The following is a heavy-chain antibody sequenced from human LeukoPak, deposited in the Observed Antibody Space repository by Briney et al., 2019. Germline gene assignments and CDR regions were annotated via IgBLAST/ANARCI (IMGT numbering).Heavy chain of an antibody. Sequence: ASVKVSCKASGGTFSSYAISWVRQAPGQGLEWMGWISPYNGNTNYAQKLQGRVTMIIDTSTSAAYMELRSLRSDDTAVYYCARDGYYDSSGYYSNFDYWGQGTLVTVSS. D-gene: IGHD3-22*01. CDR1: GGTFSSYA. CDR3: ARDGYYDSSGYYSNFDY. CDR2: ISPYNGNT. V-gene: IGHV1-18*01. J-gene: IGHJ4*02.